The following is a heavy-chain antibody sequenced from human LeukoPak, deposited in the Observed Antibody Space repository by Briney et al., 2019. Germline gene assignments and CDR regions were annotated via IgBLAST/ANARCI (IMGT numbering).Heavy chain of an antibody. CDR2: IYYSGST. V-gene: IGHV4-39*01. CDR1: GDSISSNSYY. CDR3: ARRTYHCSSTSCSQRWGYYYGMDV. J-gene: IGHJ6*02. Sequence: SETLSLTCTVSGDSISSNSYYWVWIRQPPGKELEWIGSIYYSGSTYYNPSLKSRVTISINTPKNQFSLKLSSVTAADTAVYYCARRTYHCSSTSCSQRWGYYYGMDVWGQGTTVTVS. D-gene: IGHD2-2*01.